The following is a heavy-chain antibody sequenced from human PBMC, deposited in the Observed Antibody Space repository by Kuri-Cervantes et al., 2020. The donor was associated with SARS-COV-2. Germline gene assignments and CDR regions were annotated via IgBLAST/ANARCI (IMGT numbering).Heavy chain of an antibody. J-gene: IGHJ4*02. CDR1: GYSISSGYY. Sequence: ESLKISCAVSGYSISSGYYWGWIRQPPGKGLEWIGSIYHSGSTYYNPSLKSRVTISVDTSKNQFSLKLSSVTAADTAVYYCARHGPSTVTTLFDYWGQGTLVTVSS. V-gene: IGHV4-38-2*01. CDR3: ARHGPSTVTTLFDY. D-gene: IGHD4-11*01. CDR2: IYHSGST.